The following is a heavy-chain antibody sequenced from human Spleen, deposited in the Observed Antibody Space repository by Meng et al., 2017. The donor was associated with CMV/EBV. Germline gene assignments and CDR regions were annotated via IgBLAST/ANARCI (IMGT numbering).Heavy chain of an antibody. CDR1: AYTFTGYY. CDR2: INRSSGGT. D-gene: IGHD5-18*01. Sequence: QVKLVESGAGVQKPGPSVKCSCKASAYTFTGYYRHWVRQAPGQGLEWIRWINRSSGGTNYAQKCQGRVTITADESSSTAYRELSSLRSEDTAVYYCARDSGGASYGYNYWGQGTLVTVSS. CDR3: ARDSGGASYGYNY. V-gene: IGHV1-2*02. J-gene: IGHJ4*02.